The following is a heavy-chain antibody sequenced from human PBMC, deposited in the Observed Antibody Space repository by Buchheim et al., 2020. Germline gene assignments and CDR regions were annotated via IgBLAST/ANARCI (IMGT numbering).Heavy chain of an antibody. D-gene: IGHD3-10*01. Sequence: QVQLVESGGGVVQPGRSLRLSCAASGFTFSSYGMHWVRRAPGKGLEWVAVISYDGSNKYYADSVKGRFTISRDNSKNTLYLQMNSLRAEDTAVYYCAKGDYYGSGVGWYFDLWGRGTL. CDR2: ISYDGSNK. CDR3: AKGDYYGSGVGWYFDL. V-gene: IGHV3-30*18. CDR1: GFTFSSYG. J-gene: IGHJ2*01.